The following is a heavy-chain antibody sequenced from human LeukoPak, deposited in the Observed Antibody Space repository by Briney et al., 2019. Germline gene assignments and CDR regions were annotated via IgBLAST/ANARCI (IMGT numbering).Heavy chain of an antibody. V-gene: IGHV3-30*01. CDR1: GFTFSSYA. Sequence: GGSLRLSCAASGFTFSSYAMHWVRQASGKGLEWVAVISYDGSNKYYADSVKGRFTISRDNSKNTLYLQMNSLRAEDTAVYYCAREGREPSYLDYWGQGTLVTVSS. CDR2: ISYDGSNK. CDR3: AREGREPSYLDY. J-gene: IGHJ4*02. D-gene: IGHD1-26*01.